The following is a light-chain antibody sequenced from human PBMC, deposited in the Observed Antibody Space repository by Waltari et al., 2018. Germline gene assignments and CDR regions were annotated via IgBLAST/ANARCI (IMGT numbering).Light chain of an antibody. CDR2: GAS. V-gene: IGKV3-20*01. Sequence: EIVLTQSPGPLSLSPGERATLSCRASPSVSSTYLAWYQQKPGQAPRLLIYGASSRATGIPDRFSGSGSGTDFTLTISRLEPEDFAVYYCQQYGSSPLTFGGGTKVEIK. J-gene: IGKJ4*01. CDR3: QQYGSSPLT. CDR1: PSVSSTY.